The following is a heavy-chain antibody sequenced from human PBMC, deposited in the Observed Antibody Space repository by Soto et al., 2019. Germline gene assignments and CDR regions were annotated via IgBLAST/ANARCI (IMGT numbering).Heavy chain of an antibody. CDR3: ASWERVRGPANYYYGMDV. D-gene: IGHD3-10*01. Sequence: ASVKVSCKASGYTFTSYDINWVRQATGQGLEWMGWMNPNSGNTGYAQKFQGRVTMTRNTSISTAYMELSSLRSEDTAVYYCASWERVRGPANYYYGMDVWGQGTTVTVSS. V-gene: IGHV1-8*01. CDR1: GYTFTSYD. CDR2: MNPNSGNT. J-gene: IGHJ6*02.